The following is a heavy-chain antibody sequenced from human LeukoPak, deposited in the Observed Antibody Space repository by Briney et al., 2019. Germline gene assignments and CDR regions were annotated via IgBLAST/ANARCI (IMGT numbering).Heavy chain of an antibody. V-gene: IGHV5-51*01. J-gene: IGHJ4*02. D-gene: IGHD2-15*01. Sequence: GESLKISCKGSGYRFTSYWIGWVRPMPGKGLEWMGIIYPGDSDTRYSPSFQGQVTISADKSISTPYLQWSSLKASDTAMYYCARYYGYCSGGSCYSTRLDYWGQGTLVTVSS. CDR2: IYPGDSDT. CDR3: ARYYGYCSGGSCYSTRLDY. CDR1: GYRFTSYW.